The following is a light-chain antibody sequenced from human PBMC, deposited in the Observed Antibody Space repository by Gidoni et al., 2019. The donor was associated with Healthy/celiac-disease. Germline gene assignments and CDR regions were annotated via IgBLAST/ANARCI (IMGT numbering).Light chain of an antibody. Sequence: DIQMNQSISSVSASVGDRVTITCRASQGISSCLAWYQQKPGNAPKLLIYAASSLQSGVPSRFSGSGSGTDFTLTISSLQPEECATYYCQQTNSFPYTFGQGTKLEIK. J-gene: IGKJ2*01. V-gene: IGKV1-12*01. CDR3: QQTNSFPYT. CDR2: AAS. CDR1: QGISSC.